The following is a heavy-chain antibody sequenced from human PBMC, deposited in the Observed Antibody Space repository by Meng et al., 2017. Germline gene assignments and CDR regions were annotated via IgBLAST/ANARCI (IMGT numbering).Heavy chain of an antibody. CDR3: ARGDYDGLAY. CDR1: GGSINSDDYY. Sequence: QVQLQESGPGLVKPSQTLCLTCTVSGGSINSDDYYWSWIRQHPGKGLEWIGFIYYSGSTYYNPSLKSRVSISVDTSKNQFSLKVTSVTAADTAVYYCARGDYDGLAYWGQGTLVTVSS. CDR2: IYYSGST. D-gene: IGHD4-17*01. J-gene: IGHJ4*02. V-gene: IGHV4-31*03.